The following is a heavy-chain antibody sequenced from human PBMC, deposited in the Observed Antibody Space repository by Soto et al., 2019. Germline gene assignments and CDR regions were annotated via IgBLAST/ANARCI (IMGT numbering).Heavy chain of an antibody. D-gene: IGHD2-15*01. Sequence: SETLSLTCTVSGGSISSSSYYWGWIRQPPGKGLEWIGSIYYSGSTYYNPSLKSRVTISVDTSKNQFSLKLSSVTPADTAVYYCARGGTVVNGFDYWGQGTLVTVSS. CDR1: GGSISSSSYY. CDR2: IYYSGST. J-gene: IGHJ4*02. CDR3: ARGGTVVNGFDY. V-gene: IGHV4-39*07.